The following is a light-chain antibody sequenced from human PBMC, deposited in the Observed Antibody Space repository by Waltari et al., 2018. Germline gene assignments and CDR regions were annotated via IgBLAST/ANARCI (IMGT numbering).Light chain of an antibody. J-gene: IGLJ3*02. CDR2: EVS. CDR3: TSYTVSTPLV. CDR1: SSYVGSYDY. Sequence: QSALTQPASVSGSPGQSIPISCTGTSSYVGSYDYVSWYQQHPGKAPKPIIYEVSKRPSGVSNRFSGSKSGNTASLTISGLQAEDEADYYCTSYTVSTPLVFGGGTKLTVL. V-gene: IGLV2-14*01.